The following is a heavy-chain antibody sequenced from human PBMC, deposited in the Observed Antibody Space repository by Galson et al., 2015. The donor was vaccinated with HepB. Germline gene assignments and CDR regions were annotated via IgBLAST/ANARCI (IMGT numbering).Heavy chain of an antibody. CDR3: AKDIRGDVSSAGGPYFHY. CDR1: GFTLTDFA. Sequence: SLRLSCAASGFTLTDFAMYWVRQAPGKGLEWVSLISWDRSSTYYADSVKGRFAISRDNRKNSLYLQMNSLRAEDTGLYYCAKDIRGDVSSAGGPYFHYWGQGTLVTVSS. V-gene: IGHV3-43D*04. CDR2: ISWDRSST. D-gene: IGHD5-24*01. J-gene: IGHJ4*02.